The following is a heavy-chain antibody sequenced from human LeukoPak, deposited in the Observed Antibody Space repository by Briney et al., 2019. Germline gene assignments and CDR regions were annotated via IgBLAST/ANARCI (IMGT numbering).Heavy chain of an antibody. D-gene: IGHD3-16*01. CDR1: W. J-gene: IGHJ3*02. V-gene: IGHV3-74*01. CDR2: INTDGDST. CDR3: ARTRGNAFDI. Sequence: WMHWVRQAPGKGPVWVSRINTDGDSTVYADSVKGRFTVSKDNAKNTLYLQMNSLRLEDTATYYCARTRGNAFDIWGQGTMVTVSS.